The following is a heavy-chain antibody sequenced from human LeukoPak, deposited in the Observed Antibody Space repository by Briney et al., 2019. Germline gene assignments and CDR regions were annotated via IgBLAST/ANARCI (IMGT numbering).Heavy chain of an antibody. D-gene: IGHD6-6*01. CDR2: INAGNGNT. J-gene: IGHJ4*02. CDR3: ARDPEQLVGSLVDY. Sequence: EASVKVSCKASGYTFTSYAMHWVRQAPGQRLEWMGWINAGNGNTKYSQKFQGRVTMTTDTSTSTAYMELRSLRSDDTAVYYCARDPEQLVGSLVDYWGQGTLVTVSS. V-gene: IGHV1-3*01. CDR1: GYTFTSYA.